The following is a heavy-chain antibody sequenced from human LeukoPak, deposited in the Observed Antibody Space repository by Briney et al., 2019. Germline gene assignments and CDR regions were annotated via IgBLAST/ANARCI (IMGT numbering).Heavy chain of an antibody. D-gene: IGHD5-18*01. J-gene: IGHJ4*02. V-gene: IGHV3-11*01. CDR2: ISSSGSTI. CDR1: GFTFSDYY. Sequence: GGSLRLSCAASGFTFSDYYMSWIRQAPGKGLEWVSYISSSGSTIYYADSVKGRFTISRDNAKNSLYLQMNSLRADDTALYYCVKGGYNYGTLIHFDSWGQGTLVTVSS. CDR3: VKGGYNYGTLIHFDS.